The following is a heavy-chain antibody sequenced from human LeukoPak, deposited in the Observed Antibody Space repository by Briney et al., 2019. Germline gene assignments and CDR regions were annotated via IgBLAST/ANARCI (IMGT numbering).Heavy chain of an antibody. CDR1: GFTVSSNY. D-gene: IGHD3-22*01. V-gene: IGHV3-66*01. Sequence: GGSMRLACAASGFTVSSNYMSWVRQAPGKGLEWVSVIYSGGSTYYADSVKGIFTISRDNSKNTLYLQMNSLRAEDTAVYYCATFSSGFSHYYWGQGTLVTVSS. CDR3: ATFSSGFSHYY. CDR2: IYSGGST. J-gene: IGHJ4*02.